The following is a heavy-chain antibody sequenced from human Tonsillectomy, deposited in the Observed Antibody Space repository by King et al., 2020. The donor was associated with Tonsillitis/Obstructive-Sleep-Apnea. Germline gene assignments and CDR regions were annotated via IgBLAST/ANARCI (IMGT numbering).Heavy chain of an antibody. CDR3: ARDADIVVVRITDPSRYYFDY. J-gene: IGHJ4*02. V-gene: IGHV4-34*01. CDR1: GGSFSGYY. Sequence: QVQLQQWGAGLLKPSETLSLTCAVYGGSFSGYYWSWIRQPPGKGLEWIGEINHSGSTNYNPSLKSRVTISVDTSKNQFSLKLSSVTAADTAVYYCARDADIVVVRITDPSRYYFDYWGQGTLVTVSS. D-gene: IGHD2-2*01. CDR2: INHSGST.